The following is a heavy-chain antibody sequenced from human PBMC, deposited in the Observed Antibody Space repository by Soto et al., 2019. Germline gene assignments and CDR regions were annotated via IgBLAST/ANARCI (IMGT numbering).Heavy chain of an antibody. CDR3: ERRNRSNWYGIDY. J-gene: IGHJ4*02. Sequence: SETLSLTCAVSGYSISNGYYWGWIRQPPGKGLEWIGSIYHTGSTYYNPSLKSRVTISVDTSKNQFSLKLSSVTAADTAVYYCERRNRSNWYGIDYWGQGTLVTVSS. D-gene: IGHD6-13*01. CDR1: GYSISNGYY. V-gene: IGHV4-38-2*01. CDR2: IYHTGST.